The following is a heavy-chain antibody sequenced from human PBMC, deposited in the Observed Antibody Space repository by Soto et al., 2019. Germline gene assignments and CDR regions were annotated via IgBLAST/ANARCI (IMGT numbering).Heavy chain of an antibody. Sequence: GGSLRLSCAASGFTFSSYAVSWVRQAPGKGLEWVSAISGSGGSTYYADSVKGRFTISRDNSKNTLYLQMNSLRAEDTAVYYCAKELLPGYSSSWSGFDYWGQGTLVTVSS. V-gene: IGHV3-23*01. CDR3: AKELLPGYSSSWSGFDY. J-gene: IGHJ4*02. CDR1: GFTFSSYA. D-gene: IGHD6-13*01. CDR2: ISGSGGST.